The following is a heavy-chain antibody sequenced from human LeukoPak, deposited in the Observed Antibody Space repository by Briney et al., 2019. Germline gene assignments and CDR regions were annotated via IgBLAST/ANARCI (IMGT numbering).Heavy chain of an antibody. CDR2: ISPDGSYT. Sequence: PGGSLRLSCAGYGFIFSDFYINWIRQSPGKGLEWLAYISPDGSYTTYGDSVKGRFVISRDNAKNSVSLQMNSLGVEDTAVYFCASDQVSGVFDYWGQGARVTVS. CDR3: ASDQVSGVFDY. CDR1: GFIFSDFY. J-gene: IGHJ4*02. D-gene: IGHD5/OR15-5a*01. V-gene: IGHV3-11*05.